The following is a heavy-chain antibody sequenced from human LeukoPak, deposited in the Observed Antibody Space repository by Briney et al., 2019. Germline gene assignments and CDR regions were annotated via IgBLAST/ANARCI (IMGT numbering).Heavy chain of an antibody. CDR1: GGTFSSYA. J-gene: IGHJ4*02. V-gene: IGHV1-18*01. Sequence: ASVKVSCKASGGTFSSYAISWVRQAPGQGLEWMGWISGYNAKTKYVQKFQGRITMTIDTSTTTAYMELRSLTSDDTAVYYCARVRDYYASSDYSDYWGQGTLVTVPS. D-gene: IGHD3-22*01. CDR3: ARVRDYYASSDYSDY. CDR2: ISGYNAKT.